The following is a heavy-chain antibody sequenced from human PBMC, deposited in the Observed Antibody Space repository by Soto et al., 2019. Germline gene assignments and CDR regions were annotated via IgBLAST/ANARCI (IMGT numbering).Heavy chain of an antibody. CDR2: IYWNDDK. D-gene: IGHD3-3*01. V-gene: IGHV2-5*01. CDR1: GFSLSTSGVG. Sequence: QITLKESGPTLVKPTQTLTLTCTFSGFSLSTSGVGVGWIRQPPGKALEWLALIYWNDDKRYSPSLKSRLTITKDTSKNQVVLTMTNMDPVDTAPYYCAHRGVLRFLEWLSVGAFDIWGQGTMVTVSS. CDR3: AHRGVLRFLEWLSVGAFDI. J-gene: IGHJ3*02.